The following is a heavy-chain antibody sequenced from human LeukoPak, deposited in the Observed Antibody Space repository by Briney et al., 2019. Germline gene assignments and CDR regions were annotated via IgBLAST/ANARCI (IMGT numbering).Heavy chain of an antibody. CDR2: IYYSGST. J-gene: IGHJ6*03. Sequence: SETLSLTCTVFGYSISSDYSWGWIRQPPGKGLEWIGYIYYSGSTNYNPSLKSRVTISEDTSKNQFSLKLSSVTAADTAVYYCARERFLEWLLYMDVWGKGTTVTVSS. CDR1: GYSISSDYS. CDR3: ARERFLEWLLYMDV. D-gene: IGHD3-3*01. V-gene: IGHV4-38-2*02.